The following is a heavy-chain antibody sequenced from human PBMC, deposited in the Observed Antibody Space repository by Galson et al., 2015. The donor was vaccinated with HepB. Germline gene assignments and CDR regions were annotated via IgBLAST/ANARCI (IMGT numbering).Heavy chain of an antibody. Sequence: SETLSLTCTVSGSSISSGYYWGWIRQPPGKGLEWIGSIYHSGSTYYNPSLKSRVTISVDTSKNQFSLKLSSVTAADTAVYYCAGTIAAAAPFDYWGQGTLVTVSS. J-gene: IGHJ4*02. CDR2: IYHSGST. CDR3: AGTIAAAAPFDY. V-gene: IGHV4-38-2*02. D-gene: IGHD6-13*01. CDR1: GSSISSGYY.